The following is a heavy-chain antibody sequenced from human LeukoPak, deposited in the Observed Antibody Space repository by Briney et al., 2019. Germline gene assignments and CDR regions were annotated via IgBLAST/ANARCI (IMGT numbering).Heavy chain of an antibody. Sequence: GGSLRLSCAASGFTFGSYGMSWVRQAPGKGLEWVSFITPNADRTSYTDSVEGRFTISRDNPRNTLYMQMNSLRDEDTALYYCAIMHGYYDGSGYWVQWGQGTLVTVSS. V-gene: IGHV3-23*01. J-gene: IGHJ1*01. CDR2: ITPNADRT. CDR3: AIMHGYYDGSGYWVQ. D-gene: IGHD3-22*01. CDR1: GFTFGSYG.